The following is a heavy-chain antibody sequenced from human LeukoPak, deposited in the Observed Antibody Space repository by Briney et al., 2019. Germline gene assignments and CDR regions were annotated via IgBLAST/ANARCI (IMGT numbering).Heavy chain of an antibody. CDR3: AREYRRGYCSGGRCLRGVDP. D-gene: IGHD2-15*01. CDR2: IIPIFGTA. Sequence: SVKVSCKASGGTFSSYAISWVRQAPGQGLEWMGGIIPIFGTANYAQKFQGRVTITADESTSTAYMELSSLRSEDTAVYYCAREYRRGYCSGGRCLRGVDPWGQGTLVTVSS. J-gene: IGHJ5*02. V-gene: IGHV1-69*13. CDR1: GGTFSSYA.